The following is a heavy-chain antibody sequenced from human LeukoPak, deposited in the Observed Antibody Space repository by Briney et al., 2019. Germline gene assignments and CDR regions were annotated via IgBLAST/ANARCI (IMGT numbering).Heavy chain of an antibody. J-gene: IGHJ4*02. D-gene: IGHD5-24*01. CDR1: GFTFSSYS. V-gene: IGHV3-21*01. CDR2: ISSSSSYI. Sequence: GGSLRLSCAASGFTFSSYSMNWVRQAPGKGLEWVSSISSSSSYIYYADSVKGRFTISRDNAKNSLYLQMNSLRAEDTAVYYCARGGVYSWLQDEAFDYWGQGTLVTVSS. CDR3: ARGGVYSWLQDEAFDY.